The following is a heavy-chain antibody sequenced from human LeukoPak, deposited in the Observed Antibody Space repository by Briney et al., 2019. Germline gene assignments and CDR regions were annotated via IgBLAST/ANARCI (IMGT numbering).Heavy chain of an antibody. CDR2: ISGSGGST. J-gene: IGHJ3*02. Sequence: PGGSLRLFCAASGFTFSSYAMSWVRQAPGKGLEWVSAISGSGGSTYYADSVKGRFTISRDNSKNTLYLQMNSLRAEDTAVYYCAKDSLAAYGYQSAGDAFDIWGQGTMVTVSS. CDR1: GFTFSSYA. D-gene: IGHD5-24*01. CDR3: AKDSLAAYGYQSAGDAFDI. V-gene: IGHV3-23*01.